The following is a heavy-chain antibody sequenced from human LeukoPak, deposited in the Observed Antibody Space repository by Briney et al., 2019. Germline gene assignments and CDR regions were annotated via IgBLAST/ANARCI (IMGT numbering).Heavy chain of an antibody. V-gene: IGHV4-39*07. D-gene: IGHD1-26*01. CDR1: GGSISSSSYY. J-gene: IGHJ4*02. Sequence: PSETLSLTCTVSGGSISSSSYYWGWIRQPPGNGLEWIGSIYYSGSTYYNPSLKSRVTISVDTSKNQFSLKLSSVTAADTAVYYCARDPSGSWTFDYWGQGTLVTVSS. CDR3: ARDPSGSWTFDY. CDR2: IYYSGST.